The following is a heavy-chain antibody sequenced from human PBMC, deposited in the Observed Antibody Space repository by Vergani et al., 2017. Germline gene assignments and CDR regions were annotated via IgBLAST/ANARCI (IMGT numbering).Heavy chain of an antibody. CDR1: GFTFSSHG. V-gene: IGHV3-30*02. J-gene: IGHJ4*02. CDR2: IRYDGNNK. CDR3: ANSPWAYRGYDPLGY. D-gene: IGHD5-12*01. Sequence: QVQLVESGGGVVQPGGSLRLSCAASGFTFSSHGMHWVRQAPDKGLEWVAFIRYDGNNKYYADSVKGRFTISRDNSKNTLYLQMNSLRTEDTAVYYCANSPWAYRGYDPLGYWGPGTLVTVSS.